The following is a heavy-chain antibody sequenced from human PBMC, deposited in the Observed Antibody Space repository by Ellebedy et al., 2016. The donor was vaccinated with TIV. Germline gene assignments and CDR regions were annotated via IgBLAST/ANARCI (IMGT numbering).Heavy chain of an antibody. CDR3: ARVRYGGSGWQRSVFFPSYYYGMDV. CDR2: MNPNSGNT. CDR1: GYTFTNYD. J-gene: IGHJ6*02. D-gene: IGHD6-19*01. V-gene: IGHV1-8*01. Sequence: ASVKVSCKASGYTFTNYDINWVRQATGQGLEWMGWMNPNSGNTGYAQKFQGRVTMTRNTSISTAYMELSSLRSEDTAVYYCARVRYGGSGWQRSVFFPSYYYGMDVWGQGTTVTVSS.